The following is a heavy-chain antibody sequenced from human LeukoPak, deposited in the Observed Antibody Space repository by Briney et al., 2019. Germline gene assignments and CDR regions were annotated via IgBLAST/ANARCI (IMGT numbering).Heavy chain of an antibody. J-gene: IGHJ3*02. V-gene: IGHV4-30-2*01. D-gene: IGHD4-17*01. CDR3: ARVDYGGNSDAFDI. CDR1: GGSISSGGYS. Sequence: PSETLSLNCAVSGGSISSGGYSWSWIRQPPGKGLEWIGYIYHSGSTYYNPSLKSRVTISVDRSKNQFSLKLSSVTAADTAVYYCARVDYGGNSDAFDIWGQGTMVTVSS. CDR2: IYHSGST.